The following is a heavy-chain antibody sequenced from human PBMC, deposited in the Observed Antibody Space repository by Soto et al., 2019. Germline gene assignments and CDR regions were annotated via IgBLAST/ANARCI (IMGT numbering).Heavy chain of an antibody. CDR2: IYYSGST. Sequence: SETLSLTCTVSGGSITSSSYYWSWIRQPPGKGLEWIGYIYYSGSTNYNPSLKSRVTISVDTSKNQFSLKLSSVTAADTAVYYCAREGGQWLVRAFDYWGQGTLVTVSS. D-gene: IGHD6-19*01. CDR1: GGSITSSSYY. CDR3: AREGGQWLVRAFDY. J-gene: IGHJ4*02. V-gene: IGHV4-61*01.